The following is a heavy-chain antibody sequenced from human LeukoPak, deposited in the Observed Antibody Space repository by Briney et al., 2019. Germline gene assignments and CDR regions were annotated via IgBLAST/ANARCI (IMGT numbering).Heavy chain of an antibody. V-gene: IGHV4-59*01. Sequence: SETLSLTCTVSGGSTSSYYWSWIRQPPGKGLEWLGSIYYTGSTNYHPSLKSRVTISLDTSKNQFSLKLTSVTAADTAVYYCARGSGYVYYWGQGTLVTVSS. CDR1: GGSTSSYY. CDR3: ARGSGYVYY. J-gene: IGHJ4*02. CDR2: IYYTGST. D-gene: IGHD5-12*01.